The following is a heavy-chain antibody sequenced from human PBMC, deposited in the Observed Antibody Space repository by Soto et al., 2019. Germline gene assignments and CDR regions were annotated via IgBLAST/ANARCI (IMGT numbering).Heavy chain of an antibody. CDR3: ARSYSRGWYRGGYYYYMDV. D-gene: IGHD6-19*01. J-gene: IGHJ6*03. CDR1: GFTFSSYD. V-gene: IGHV3-13*05. CDR2: IGTAGDP. Sequence: GGSLRLSCAASGFTFSSYDMHWVRQATGKGLEWVSAIGTAGDPYYPGSVKGRFTISRENAKNSLYLQMNSLRAGDTAVYYCARSYSRGWYRGGYYYYMDVWGKGTTVTVSS.